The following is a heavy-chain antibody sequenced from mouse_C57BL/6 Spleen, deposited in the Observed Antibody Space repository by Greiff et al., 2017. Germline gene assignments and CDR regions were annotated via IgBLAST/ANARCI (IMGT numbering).Heavy chain of an antibody. D-gene: IGHD2-4*01. J-gene: IGHJ2*01. CDR3: ASYDYDGGGFDY. V-gene: IGHV14-3*01. Sequence: EVQGVESVAELVRPGASVKLSCTASGFNIKNTYMHWVKQRPEQGLEWIGRIDPANGNTKYAPKFQGKATITADTSSNTAYLQLSSLTSEDTAIYYCASYDYDGGGFDYWGQGTTLTVSS. CDR2: IDPANGNT. CDR1: GFNIKNTY.